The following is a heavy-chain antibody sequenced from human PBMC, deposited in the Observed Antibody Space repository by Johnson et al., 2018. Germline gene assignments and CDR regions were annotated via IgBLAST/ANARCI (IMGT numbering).Heavy chain of an antibody. V-gene: IGHV4-61*01. Sequence: QVQLQESGPGLVKASETLSLTCSVSGGSVSSDNSYWSWIRQPPGKRLEWIGYISYMGRTNYNPPLRSRVTRSVDRSKNQFSLKLTSVTAADTAVYYCARVPPISPTPDGFDIWGQGTLVTVSS. J-gene: IGHJ3*02. CDR3: ARVPPISPTPDGFDI. CDR2: ISYMGRT. D-gene: IGHD2-21*01. CDR1: GGSVSSDNSY.